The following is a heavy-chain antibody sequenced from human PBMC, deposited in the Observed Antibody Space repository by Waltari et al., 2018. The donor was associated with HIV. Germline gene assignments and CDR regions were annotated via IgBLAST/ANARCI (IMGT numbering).Heavy chain of an antibody. CDR3: ARVPGLGYGGYTRRRYFDL. Sequence: QVQLQQWGAGLLKPSETLSLTCAVYGGSFSGYYWSWIRQPPGKGLEWIGEINHSGSTNYNPSLKSRVTISVDTSKNQFSLKLSSVTAADTAVYYCARVPGLGYGGYTRRRYFDLWGRGTLVTVSS. CDR2: INHSGST. CDR1: GGSFSGYY. D-gene: IGHD5-12*01. V-gene: IGHV4-34*01. J-gene: IGHJ2*01.